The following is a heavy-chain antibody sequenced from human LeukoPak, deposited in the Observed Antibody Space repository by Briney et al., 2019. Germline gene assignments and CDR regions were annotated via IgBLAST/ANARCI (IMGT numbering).Heavy chain of an antibody. J-gene: IGHJ3*02. CDR1: GFTVSSNY. Sequence: PGGSLRLSCAASGFTVSSNYMSWVRQAPGKGLEWVSVIYSGGSTYYADSVKGRFTISRDNSKNTLYLQMNSLRAEDTAVYYCAKDDGNGDSDAFDIWGQGTMVTVSS. CDR3: AKDDGNGDSDAFDI. CDR2: IYSGGST. D-gene: IGHD2-8*01. V-gene: IGHV3-53*01.